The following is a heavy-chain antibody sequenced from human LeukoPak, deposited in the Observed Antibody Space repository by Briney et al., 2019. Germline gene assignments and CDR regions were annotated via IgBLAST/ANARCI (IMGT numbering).Heavy chain of an antibody. D-gene: IGHD3-22*01. CDR3: ARPYDTRGYFPDY. J-gene: IGHJ4*02. CDR1: GFTFSSYA. Sequence: GGSLRLSCAASGFTFSSYAMNWVRQAPGKGLEWVSSISRGSDHIFYADSMKGRFNISRDNAKNSLYLQMKSLGDEDTAVYYCARPYDTRGYFPDYWGQGTLVTVSS. CDR2: ISRGSDHI. V-gene: IGHV3-21*01.